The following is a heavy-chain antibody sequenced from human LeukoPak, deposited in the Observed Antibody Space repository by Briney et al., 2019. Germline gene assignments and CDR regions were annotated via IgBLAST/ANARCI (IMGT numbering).Heavy chain of an antibody. CDR1: GFTVSGNY. CDR3: ARGENGSFDH. D-gene: IGHD3-10*01. Sequence: GGSLRLSCAASGFTVSGNYMSWIRQAPGKGLEWISYVSSTGGDKFYADPVKGRFTISRDNARNSLYMEMNDLIAEDTAFYYCARGENGSFDHWGQGTLVIVSS. V-gene: IGHV3-11*01. J-gene: IGHJ4*02. CDR2: VSSTGGDK.